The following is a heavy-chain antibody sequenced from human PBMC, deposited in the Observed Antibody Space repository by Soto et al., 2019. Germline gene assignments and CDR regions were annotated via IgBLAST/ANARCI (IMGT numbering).Heavy chain of an antibody. CDR2: IYSGGTT. J-gene: IGHJ4*02. CDR1: GFTVTTNY. V-gene: IGHV3-53*01. D-gene: IGHD4-4*01. Sequence: EVQLVESGGGLVQPGGSLRLSCAASGFTVTTNYMIWFRLPPGKGLEWVSLIYSGGTTNYADSVKGRFTISTDNSKNTLYLQMNSLRVEDTAVYYCARNGWGMATVGMWGPGTLVTVSS. CDR3: ARNGWGMATVGM.